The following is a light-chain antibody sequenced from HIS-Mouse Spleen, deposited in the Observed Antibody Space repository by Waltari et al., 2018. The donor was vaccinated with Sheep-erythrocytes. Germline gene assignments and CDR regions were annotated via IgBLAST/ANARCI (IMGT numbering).Light chain of an antibody. CDR1: QSISSC. CDR2: AAA. V-gene: IGKV1-39*01. CDR3: QQSYSTPPLT. Sequence: DIQMTQSPSSLSASVGDRVTITCRASQSISSCLNWYQQKPGTAPKLLIYAAASVQSGVPSTFSGSGSETDSTLTISSLQPEDFATYYCQQSYSTPPLTFGGGTEVELK. J-gene: IGKJ4*01.